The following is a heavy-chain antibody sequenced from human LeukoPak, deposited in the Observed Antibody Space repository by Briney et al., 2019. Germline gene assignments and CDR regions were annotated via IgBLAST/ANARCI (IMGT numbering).Heavy chain of an antibody. D-gene: IGHD2-15*01. CDR2: ISYDGRNR. V-gene: IGHV3-33*03. CDR3: VTDGPPDEVVSATFDH. CDR1: GLTFRTYG. J-gene: IGHJ4*02. Sequence: GRSLRLSCAASGLTFRTYGMHWVRQAPGKGLEWVAVISYDGRNRYYADSVKGRFTTSGDDSRNTLYLQMNSLSAEDTAVYYCVTDGPPDEVVSATFDHWGQGTLVTVSS.